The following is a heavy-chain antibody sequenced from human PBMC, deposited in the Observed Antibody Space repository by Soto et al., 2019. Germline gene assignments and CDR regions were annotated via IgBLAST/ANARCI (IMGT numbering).Heavy chain of an antibody. CDR3: ARGSGSYSDYYYYGMDV. CDR2: MIPIFGTA. J-gene: IGHJ6*02. Sequence: QVPLVQSGAEVKKPGSSVKVSCKASGGTFSSYAISWVRQAPGQGLEWMGGMIPIFGTANYAQKFQGRVTITADESTSTAYMELSSLRSEDTAVYYCARGSGSYSDYYYYGMDVWGQGTTVTVSS. V-gene: IGHV1-69*01. CDR1: GGTFSSYA. D-gene: IGHD1-26*01.